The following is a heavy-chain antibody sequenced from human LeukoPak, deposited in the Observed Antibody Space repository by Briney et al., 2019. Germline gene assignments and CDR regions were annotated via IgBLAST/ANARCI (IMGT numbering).Heavy chain of an antibody. CDR3: ARDRRFYPYGSGSYVDY. CDR2: ISSSSSTI. CDR1: GFTFSSYS. D-gene: IGHD3-10*01. J-gene: IGHJ4*02. V-gene: IGHV3-48*01. Sequence: GGSLRLSCTASGFTFSSYSMNWVRQAPGKGLEWVSYISSSSSTIYYADSVKGRFTISRDNAKNSLYLQMNSLRAEDTAVYYCARDRRFYPYGSGSYVDYWVQVTLLTVSS.